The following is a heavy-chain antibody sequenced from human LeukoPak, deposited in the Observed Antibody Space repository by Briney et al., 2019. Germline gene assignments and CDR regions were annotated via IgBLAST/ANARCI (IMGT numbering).Heavy chain of an antibody. Sequence: PGGSLRLSCAASGFTFSSYEMNWVRQAPGQGLEWVSYISSSGSTIYYADSAKGRFTISRDNAKNSLYLQMNSLRAEDTAVYYCARDNPLYYFDYWGQGTLVTVSS. CDR1: GFTFSSYE. CDR3: ARDNPLYYFDY. V-gene: IGHV3-48*03. J-gene: IGHJ4*02. CDR2: ISSSGSTI. D-gene: IGHD1-14*01.